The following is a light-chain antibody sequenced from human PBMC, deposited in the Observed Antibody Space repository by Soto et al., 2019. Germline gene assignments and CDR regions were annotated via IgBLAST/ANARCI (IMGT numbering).Light chain of an antibody. Sequence: AIRLTQPPSPLSASPGPRATITCGAGQGISGYLPWYKQKPGKAPKPLIYPASTLQSGVPSRFSGSGSGTDFTLTISCLQSEDFAPYYCQPYYSYPSTFGQGTKLEIK. V-gene: IGKV1-8*01. CDR1: QGISGY. CDR2: PAS. J-gene: IGKJ2*01. CDR3: QPYYSYPST.